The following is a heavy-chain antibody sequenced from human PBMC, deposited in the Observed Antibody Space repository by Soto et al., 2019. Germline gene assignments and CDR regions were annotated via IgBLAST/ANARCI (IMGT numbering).Heavy chain of an antibody. CDR1: DYTFTSYG. D-gene: IGHD5-18*01. V-gene: IGHV1-18*01. J-gene: IGHJ2*01. CDR2: ISAYNGNT. Sequence: GASVKVSCKASDYTFTSYGISWVRQAPGQGLERMGWISAYNGNTKYAQKFQGRVTMTTDTSTSTAYMELRSLRSDDTAVYYCARDPLWGTAMVLWYFDLWGRGTLVTVSS. CDR3: ARDPLWGTAMVLWYFDL.